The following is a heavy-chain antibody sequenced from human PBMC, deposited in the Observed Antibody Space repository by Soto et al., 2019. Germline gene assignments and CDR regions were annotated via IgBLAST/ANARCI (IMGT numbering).Heavy chain of an antibody. Sequence: QVQLVQSGAEVKKPGASVKVSCKASGYTFTSYGISWVRQAPGQGLEWMGWISAYNGNTNYAQKLQGRVTMTTDTSTSTAYMELRSLRSNDTAVYYCARDLDYGDYVYYYYYGMDVWGQGTTVTVSS. CDR2: ISAYNGNT. CDR3: ARDLDYGDYVYYYYYGMDV. V-gene: IGHV1-18*04. CDR1: GYTFTSYG. J-gene: IGHJ6*02. D-gene: IGHD4-17*01.